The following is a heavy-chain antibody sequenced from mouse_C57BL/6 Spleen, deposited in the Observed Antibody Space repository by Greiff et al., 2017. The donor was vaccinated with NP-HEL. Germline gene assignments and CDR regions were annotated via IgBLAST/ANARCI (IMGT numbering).Heavy chain of an antibody. J-gene: IGHJ2*01. CDR3: AAYYGSIYDYFDY. D-gene: IGHD1-1*01. CDR2: IDPSDSYT. V-gene: IGHV1-59*01. CDR1: GYTFTSYW. Sequence: QVQLQQPGAELVRPGTSVKLSCKASGYTFTSYWMHWVKQRPGQGLEWIGVIDPSDSYTNYNQKFKGKATLTVDTSSSTAYMQLSSLTSEDSAVYYCAAYYGSIYDYFDYWGQGTTLTVSS.